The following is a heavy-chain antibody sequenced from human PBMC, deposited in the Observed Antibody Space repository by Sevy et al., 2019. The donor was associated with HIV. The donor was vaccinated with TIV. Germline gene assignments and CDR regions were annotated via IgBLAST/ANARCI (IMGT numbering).Heavy chain of an antibody. CDR3: TTDWGSVYYCVRAFDV. CDR2: IRNNNEGGTV. V-gene: IGHV3-15*01. CDR1: GFTFSGAW. J-gene: IGHJ3*01. D-gene: IGHD3-22*01. Sequence: GGSLRLSCAAFGFTFSGAWMNWVRQAPGKGLEWVGRIRNNNEGGTVELAAPVQGRFSISRDDSRSMVYLQMNSLRIEDTAVYYCTTDWGSVYYCVRAFDVWGRGTMVTVSS.